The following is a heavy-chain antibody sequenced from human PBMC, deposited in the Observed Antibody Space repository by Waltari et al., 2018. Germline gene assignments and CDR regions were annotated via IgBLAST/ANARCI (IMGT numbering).Heavy chain of an antibody. CDR2: MYPGDSDI. V-gene: IGHV5-51*01. Sequence: EVQLVQSGAEVKKPGESLKISCKVSGLTFTKNWIAWVRPMPGKGLEWVGMMYPGDSDIRYCPSLQGQVTISFDEYINTAFLQWTSLKASDTAIYFCARQTAAVDPFDYWGQGTLVTVSS. D-gene: IGHD2-15*01. CDR1: GLTFTKNW. J-gene: IGHJ4*02. CDR3: ARQTAAVDPFDY.